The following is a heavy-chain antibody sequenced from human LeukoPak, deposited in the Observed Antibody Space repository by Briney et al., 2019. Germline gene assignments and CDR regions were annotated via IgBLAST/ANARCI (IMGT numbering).Heavy chain of an antibody. CDR2: INHSGST. CDR1: GGSFSGYY. D-gene: IGHD2-15*01. CDR3: ARANLWRYCSGGSCLDY. Sequence: SQTLSLTCAVYGGSFSGYYWSWIRQPPGKGLEWIGEINHSGSTNYNPSLKSRVTISVDTSKNQFSLTLSSVTAADTAVYYCARANLWRYCSGGSCLDYWGQGTLVTVSS. V-gene: IGHV4-34*01. J-gene: IGHJ4*02.